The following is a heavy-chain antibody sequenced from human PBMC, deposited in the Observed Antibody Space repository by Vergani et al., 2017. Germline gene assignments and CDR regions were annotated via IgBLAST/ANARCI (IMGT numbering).Heavy chain of an antibody. CDR1: GYSISSGYY. CDR3: ARQGPGGFDP. V-gene: IGHV4-38-2*01. Sequence: QVQLQESGPGLVKPSETLSLTCAVSGYSISSGYYWGWIRQPPGKGLEWIGSIYHSGSTYYNPSLKSRVTISVDTSKNQFSLKLSSVTAADTAVYYCARQGPGGFDPWGQGTLVTVSS. J-gene: IGHJ5*02. CDR2: IYHSGST.